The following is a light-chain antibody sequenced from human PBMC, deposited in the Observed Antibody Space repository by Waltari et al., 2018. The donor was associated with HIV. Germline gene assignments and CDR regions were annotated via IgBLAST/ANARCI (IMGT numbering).Light chain of an antibody. CDR1: SSNIGSNP. Sequence: QSVLTQPPSASGTPGQRVNIPCSGGSSNIGSNPVNWYRQFPGEAPKLLIYTKSQRPLGVPYRFSGSKSGTSASLAISGLQSEYEADFYCAVWDDSLRSVLFGGGTRLTVL. CDR2: TKS. CDR3: AVWDDSLRSVL. J-gene: IGLJ3*02. V-gene: IGLV1-44*01.